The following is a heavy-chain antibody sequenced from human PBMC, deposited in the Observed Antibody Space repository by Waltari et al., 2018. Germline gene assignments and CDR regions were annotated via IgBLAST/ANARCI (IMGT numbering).Heavy chain of an antibody. V-gene: IGHV1-18*01. J-gene: IGHJ5*02. D-gene: IGHD2-21*02. CDR1: GYTFTSYG. CDR2: ISAYNGNT. Sequence: QVQLVQSGAEVKKPGASVKVSCKASGYTFTSYGISWVRQAPGQGLEWMGWISAYNGNTNYAQKLQGRVTMTTDTSTSTAYMELRSLRSDDTAVYYCARDLSYCGGDCYPINWFDPWGQGTLVTVSS. CDR3: ARDLSYCGGDCYPINWFDP.